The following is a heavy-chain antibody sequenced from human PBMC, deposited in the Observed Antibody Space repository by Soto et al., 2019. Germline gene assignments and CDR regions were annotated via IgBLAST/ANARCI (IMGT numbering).Heavy chain of an antibody. J-gene: IGHJ6*02. CDR2: ISYEGTKK. V-gene: IGHV3-30*18. CDR1: GFIFSDYG. Sequence: QVQLVESGGGVVQPGRSLRLSCEASGFIFSDYGMHWVRQAPGKGLEWVALISYEGTKKNYADSVRGRFTISRDDSKNTLYLQMSNLRAEDTALYYCAKDRATYYYDSSDYFYYFGMDLWGQGTTVTVSS. CDR3: AKDRATYYYDSSDYFYYFGMDL. D-gene: IGHD3-22*01.